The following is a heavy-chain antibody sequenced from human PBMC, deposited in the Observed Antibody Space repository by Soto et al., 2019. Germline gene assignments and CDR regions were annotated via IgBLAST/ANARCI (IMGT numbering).Heavy chain of an antibody. J-gene: IGHJ4*02. CDR1: GFPFNTYA. Sequence: GGSLRLSCAASGFPFNTYAMHWVRQAPGKGLEWVALMSFDGNNKYYADSVKGRFTISRDNSKNTLYLQMSGVRPEDTAVYYCVRDSAWMPFDYWGQGTLVTVSS. D-gene: IGHD5-12*01. CDR2: MSFDGNNK. CDR3: VRDSAWMPFDY. V-gene: IGHV3-30*04.